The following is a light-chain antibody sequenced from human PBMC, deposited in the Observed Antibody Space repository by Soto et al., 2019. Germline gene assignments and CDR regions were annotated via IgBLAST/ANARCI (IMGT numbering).Light chain of an antibody. V-gene: IGKV1-5*01. J-gene: IGKJ1*01. Sequence: DLQMTQSPSALSASVGDRVTITCRASQNISSLLAWYQQKPGKAPKLLIYDVSSLQSGVPSRFSGSGSGTEFTLTISSLQSEDFAVYYCQQYNNWPGTFGQGTEV. CDR1: QNISSL. CDR3: QQYNNWPGT. CDR2: DVS.